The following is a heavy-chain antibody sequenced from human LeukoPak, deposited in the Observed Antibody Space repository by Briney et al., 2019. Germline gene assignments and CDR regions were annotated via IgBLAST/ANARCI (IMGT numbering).Heavy chain of an antibody. J-gene: IGHJ1*01. CDR1: GFTFDDYA. D-gene: IGHD1-26*01. CDR3: AKDKDSRSVEYFHH. Sequence: SLRLSCAASGFTFDDYAMHWVRQAPGGGLEWVSGISGNSRSIGYADSVRSRFTLSRDNTKNSLFLQMNSIRAEETPLYNSAKDKDSRSVEYFHHWGQGTLVTVSS. CDR2: ISGNSRSI. V-gene: IGHV3-9*01.